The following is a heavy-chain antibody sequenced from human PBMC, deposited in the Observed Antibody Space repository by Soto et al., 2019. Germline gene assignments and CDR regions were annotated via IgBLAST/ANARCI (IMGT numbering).Heavy chain of an antibody. Sequence: GESLKISCKGSGYSFTSYWISWVRQMPGKGLEWMGTIDPSDSYTNYSPSFQGHVTISADKSISTAYLQWSSLKASDTAMYYCARLSIAAAGYYYYGMDVWGQGTTVTVSS. V-gene: IGHV5-10-1*01. CDR2: IDPSDSYT. D-gene: IGHD6-13*01. CDR3: ARLSIAAAGYYYYGMDV. CDR1: GYSFTSYW. J-gene: IGHJ6*02.